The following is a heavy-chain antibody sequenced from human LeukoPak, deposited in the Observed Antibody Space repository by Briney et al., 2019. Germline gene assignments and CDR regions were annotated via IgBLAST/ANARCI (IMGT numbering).Heavy chain of an antibody. J-gene: IGHJ6*03. V-gene: IGHV4-59*01. D-gene: IGHD3-10*01. Sequence: PSETLSLTCTVSGGSISGYYWSWIRQPPGKGLEWIGYLHYSGSTNYNPSPKSRVTISVDTSKNQFSLKLSSVTAADTAVYYCARVQDLWFGELLVYYYMDVWGKGTTVTVSS. CDR3: ARVQDLWFGELLVYYYMDV. CDR1: GGSISGYY. CDR2: LHYSGST.